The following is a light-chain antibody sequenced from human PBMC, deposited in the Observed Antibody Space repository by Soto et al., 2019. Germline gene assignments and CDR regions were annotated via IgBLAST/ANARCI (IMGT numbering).Light chain of an antibody. J-gene: IGKJ5*01. CDR2: DTS. CDR3: QQRSTWLSIT. V-gene: IGKV3D-11*01. CDR1: QGIGDT. Sequence: EVVMTQSPATLSASPGEGATLSCRASQGIGDTLAWYQHKPGQTPRLLIYDTSTRATGVPARFSGSGSGTDFTLTISSLEPEDFAVYYCQQRSTWLSITFGQGTRLEIK.